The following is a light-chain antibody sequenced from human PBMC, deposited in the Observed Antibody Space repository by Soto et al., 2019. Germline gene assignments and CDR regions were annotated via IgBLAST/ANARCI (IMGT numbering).Light chain of an antibody. Sequence: QSVLTQPPSASGTPGQRVTISCSGSSSNIGSNYVYWYQQFPGTAPKLLIYRNNQRPSGVPDRFSGSKSGTSASLAIRGLRSEDEADYYCAAWDDSLSGVIFGGGTKLTVL. CDR1: SSNIGSNY. CDR3: AAWDDSLSGVI. CDR2: RNN. J-gene: IGLJ2*01. V-gene: IGLV1-47*01.